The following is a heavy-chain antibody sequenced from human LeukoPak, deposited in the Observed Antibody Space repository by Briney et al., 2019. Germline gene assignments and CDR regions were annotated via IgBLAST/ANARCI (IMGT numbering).Heavy chain of an antibody. D-gene: IGHD1-26*01. CDR1: GGSISSGSYY. Sequence: SETLSLTCTVSGGSISSGSYYWSWIRQPAGKGLEWIGRIYTSGSTNYNPSLKSRVTISVDTSKNQFSLKLSSVTAADTAIYYCTRDLLVGAAREGFDFWGQGTLVTVSS. CDR3: TRDLLVGAAREGFDF. J-gene: IGHJ4*02. V-gene: IGHV4-61*02. CDR2: IYTSGST.